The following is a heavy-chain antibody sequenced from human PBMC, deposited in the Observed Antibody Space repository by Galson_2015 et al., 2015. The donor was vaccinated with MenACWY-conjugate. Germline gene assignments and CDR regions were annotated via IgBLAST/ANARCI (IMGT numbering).Heavy chain of an antibody. Sequence: SLRLPCEASGFTFNNSWLHWVRHPPGQGLERISYIKADGSFSNYADYVKGRFTISTDNAKNMVYLQTDGLGDEDTAVYFCARDNNWSFDSWGQGTLVTVSS. CDR2: IKADGSFS. V-gene: IGHV3-74*01. CDR3: ARDNNWSFDS. J-gene: IGHJ4*02. D-gene: IGHD1-1*01. CDR1: GFTFNNSW.